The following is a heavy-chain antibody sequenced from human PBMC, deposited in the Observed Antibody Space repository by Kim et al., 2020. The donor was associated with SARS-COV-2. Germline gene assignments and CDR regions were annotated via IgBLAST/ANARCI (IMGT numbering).Heavy chain of an antibody. CDR3: ARAWRDRGGQPTYYFDY. D-gene: IGHD2-15*01. CDR2: ISSSSSAI. V-gene: IGHV3-48*02. J-gene: IGHJ4*02. Sequence: GGSLRLSCAASGFTFSSYSMNWVRQAPGKGLEWVSYISSSSSAIYYADSVKGRFTISRDNADNSLYLQMNSLRDEDTAIYFCARAWRDRGGQPTYYFDYWGQGTLVTVSS. CDR1: GFTFSSYS.